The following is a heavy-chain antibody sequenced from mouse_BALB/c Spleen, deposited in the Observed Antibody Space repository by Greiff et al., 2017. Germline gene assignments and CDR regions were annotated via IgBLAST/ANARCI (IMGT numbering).Heavy chain of an antibody. CDR3: ASPPTGRWFAY. CDR1: GFTFSSYG. V-gene: IGHV5-6*03. CDR2: ISSGGSYT. J-gene: IGHJ3*01. D-gene: IGHD4-1*02. Sequence: EVKLMESGGGLVKPGGSLKLSCAASGFTFSSYGMSWVRQTPDKRLEWVATISSGGSYTYYPDSVKGRFTISRDNAKNTLYLQMSSLKSEDTAMYYCASPPTGRWFAYWGQGTLVTVSA.